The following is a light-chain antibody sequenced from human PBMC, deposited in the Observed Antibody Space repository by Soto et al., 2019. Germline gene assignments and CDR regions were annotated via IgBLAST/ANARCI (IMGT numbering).Light chain of an antibody. CDR3: QQYNSYSPT. CDR2: DAS. CDR1: QRISSW. Sequence: LQMTQSPSTLSATVGDRVTITCRASQRISSWLAWYQQKPGKAPKLLIYDASSLESGVPSRFSGSGSGTEFTLTISSLQTDDFATYYCQQYNSYSPTFGQGTKVDIK. V-gene: IGKV1-5*01. J-gene: IGKJ1*01.